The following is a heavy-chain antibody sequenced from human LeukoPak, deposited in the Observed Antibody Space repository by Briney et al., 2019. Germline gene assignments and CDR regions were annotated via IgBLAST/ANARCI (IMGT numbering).Heavy chain of an antibody. Sequence: GGSLRLSCAASGFTFSYAWMSWVRQAPGKGREWVGRMQSKTDGGTTDYAAPVKGRFTISRDDSKNTLSLQMSGLRTEDTAVYFCTTFDYDILTDDGSFDSWGQGTLVTVSS. CDR3: TTFDYDILTDDGSFDS. D-gene: IGHD3-9*01. CDR2: MQSKTDGGTT. CDR1: GFTFSYAW. V-gene: IGHV3-15*01. J-gene: IGHJ4*02.